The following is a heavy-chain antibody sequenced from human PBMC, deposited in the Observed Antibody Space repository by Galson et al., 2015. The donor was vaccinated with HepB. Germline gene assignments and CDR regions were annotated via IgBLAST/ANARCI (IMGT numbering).Heavy chain of an antibody. CDR1: GFTFSSYS. CDR2: ISSSSSYI. Sequence: SLRLSCAASGFTFSSYSMNWVRQAPGKGLEWVSSISSSSSYIYYADSVKGRFTISRDNAKNSLYLQMNSLRAEDTAVYYCAKSRPGDSSAVFDYWGQGTLVTVSS. D-gene: IGHD2-21*02. J-gene: IGHJ4*02. V-gene: IGHV3-21*01. CDR3: AKSRPGDSSAVFDY.